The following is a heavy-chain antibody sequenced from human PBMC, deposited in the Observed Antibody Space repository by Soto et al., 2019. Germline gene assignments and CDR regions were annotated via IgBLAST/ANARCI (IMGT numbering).Heavy chain of an antibody. Sequence: QVQLVQSGAEVKKPGSSVKVSCKASGGTFSSYAISWVRQAPGQGLEWMGGIIPIFGTANYAQKFQGRVTITADEATSTAYMELGSLSSEDTAVYYCARGGGLVVGAILNRMDVWGQGTTVTVSS. D-gene: IGHD1-26*01. V-gene: IGHV1-69*01. J-gene: IGHJ6*02. CDR3: ARGGGLVVGAILNRMDV. CDR2: IIPIFGTA. CDR1: GGTFSSYA.